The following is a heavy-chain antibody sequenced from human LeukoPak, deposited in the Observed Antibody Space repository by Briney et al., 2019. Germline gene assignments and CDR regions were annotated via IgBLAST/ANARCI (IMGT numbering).Heavy chain of an antibody. J-gene: IGHJ4*02. CDR3: ARDREATYDSSGYYDY. Sequence: SVKVSCKASGGTFSSYAISWLRQAPGQGLEWMGGIIPIFGTANYAQKFQGRVTITTDESTMTAYMELSSLRSEDTAVYYCARDREATYDSSGYYDYWGQGTLVTVSS. V-gene: IGHV1-69*05. CDR2: IIPIFGTA. CDR1: GGTFSSYA. D-gene: IGHD3-22*01.